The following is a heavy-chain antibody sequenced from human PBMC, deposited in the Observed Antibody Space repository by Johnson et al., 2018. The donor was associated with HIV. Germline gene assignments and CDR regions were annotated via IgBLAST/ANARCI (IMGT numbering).Heavy chain of an antibody. J-gene: IGHJ3*01. CDR1: GFTLSSYT. V-gene: IGHV3-30*04. Sequence: QVQLVESGGGLVQPGGSLRLSCAASGFTLSSYTIHWVRQAPGKGLEWVAVISYDGSNKKYADSVKGRFTISRDNSKNTLYLQMNSLRAADTAVYYCARDLSGNYGDAFDVWGQGTMVTVSS. CDR3: ARDLSGNYGDAFDV. CDR2: ISYDGSNK. D-gene: IGHD1-26*01.